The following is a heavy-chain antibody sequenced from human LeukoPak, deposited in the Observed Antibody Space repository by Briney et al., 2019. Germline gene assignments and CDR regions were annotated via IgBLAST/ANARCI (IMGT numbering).Heavy chain of an antibody. CDR3: AKEAAYYNSGSRPIDS. J-gene: IGHJ4*02. D-gene: IGHD3-10*01. CDR1: GGSISSYY. Sequence: SETLSLTCTVSGGSISSYYWSWIRQPPGKGLEWIGYIWNSGNTRYNPSLKSRLTISVDTSKNQFSLKLSSVTAADTAIYYCAKEAAYYNSGSRPIDSWGQGTLVTVSS. CDR2: IWNSGNT. V-gene: IGHV4-59*01.